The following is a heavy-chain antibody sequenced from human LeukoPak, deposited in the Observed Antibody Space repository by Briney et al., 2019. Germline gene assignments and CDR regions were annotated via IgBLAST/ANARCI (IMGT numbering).Heavy chain of an antibody. J-gene: IGHJ4*02. Sequence: SLRLSCAASGFTFSSYGMSWVRQAPGKGLEWVGFIRSKAYGGTTEYAASVKGRFTISRDDSKSIAYLQMNSLKTEDTAVYYCTRDQTPYYWGQGTLVTVSS. CDR3: TRDQTPYY. V-gene: IGHV3-49*04. CDR2: IRSKAYGGTT. CDR1: GFTFSSYG.